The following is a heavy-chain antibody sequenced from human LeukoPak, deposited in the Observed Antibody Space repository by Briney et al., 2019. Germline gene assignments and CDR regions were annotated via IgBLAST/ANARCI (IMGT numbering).Heavy chain of an antibody. Sequence: SETLPLTCAVYGGSFSGYYWSWIRQPPGKGLEWIGEINHSGSTNYNPSLKSRVTISVDTSKNQFSLKLSSVTAADTAVYYCARANSSGSDYWGQGTLVTVSS. V-gene: IGHV4-34*01. CDR3: ARANSSGSDY. CDR1: GGSFSGYY. CDR2: INHSGST. D-gene: IGHD6-19*01. J-gene: IGHJ4*02.